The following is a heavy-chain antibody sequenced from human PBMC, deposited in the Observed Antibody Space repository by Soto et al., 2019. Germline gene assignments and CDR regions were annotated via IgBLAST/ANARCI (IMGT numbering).Heavy chain of an antibody. CDR3: ATLLWEGIIGVGPTGGRGDC. CDR2: ISYDGSNE. J-gene: IGHJ4*02. D-gene: IGHD2-2*01. Sequence: QEQLVQSGGGVVQPGRSLRLSCAASGFIFSSSGMHWVRQAPGKGLEWVAVISYDGSNEYYADSVQGRFTISRDDSKQTLYLQMNSLRTEDTAGDFCATLLWEGIIGVGPTGGRGDCWGQGTVVTVSS. V-gene: IGHV3-30*03. CDR1: GFIFSSSG.